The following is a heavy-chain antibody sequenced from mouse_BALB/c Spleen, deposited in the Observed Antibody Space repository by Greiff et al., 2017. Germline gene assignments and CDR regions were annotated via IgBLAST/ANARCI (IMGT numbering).Heavy chain of an antibody. CDR1: GFSLSTSGMG. Sequence: QVTLKVSGPGILQPSQTLSLTCSFSGFSLSTSGMGVSWIRQPSGKGLEWLAHIYWDDDKRYNPSLKSRLTISKDTSSNQVFLKITSVDTADTATYYCARRAGDGWFAYWGQGTLVTVSA. CDR2: IYWDDDK. D-gene: IGHD2-3*01. J-gene: IGHJ3*01. V-gene: IGHV8-12*01. CDR3: ARRAGDGWFAY.